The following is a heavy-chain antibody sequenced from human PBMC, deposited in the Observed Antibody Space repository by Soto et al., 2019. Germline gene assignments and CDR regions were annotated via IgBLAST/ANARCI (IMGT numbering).Heavy chain of an antibody. CDR3: ALLGYSGYVYRLDY. J-gene: IGHJ4*02. CDR2: IIPIFGTA. V-gene: IGHV1-69*13. CDR1: GGTFSSYA. Sequence: ASVKVSCKASGGTFSSYAISWVRQAPGQGLEWMGGIIPIFGTANYAQKFQGRVTITADESTSTAYMELSSLRSEDTAVYYCALLGYSGYVYRLDYWGQGTLVTVSS. D-gene: IGHD5-12*01.